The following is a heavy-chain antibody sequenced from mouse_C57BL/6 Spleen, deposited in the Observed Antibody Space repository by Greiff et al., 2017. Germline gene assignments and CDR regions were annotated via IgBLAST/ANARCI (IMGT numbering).Heavy chain of an antibody. CDR1: GYAFTNYL. Sequence: QVQLQQPGAELVRPGTSVKVSCKASGYAFTNYLIEWVKQRPGQGLDWIGVINPGSGGTNYNEKFKAKATLTADKSSSTAYMKLSSLTSEDSAVCVCARDGSGRFAYWGQGTLVTVSA. V-gene: IGHV1-54*01. J-gene: IGHJ3*01. CDR2: INPGSGGT. D-gene: IGHD1-1*01. CDR3: ARDGSGRFAY.